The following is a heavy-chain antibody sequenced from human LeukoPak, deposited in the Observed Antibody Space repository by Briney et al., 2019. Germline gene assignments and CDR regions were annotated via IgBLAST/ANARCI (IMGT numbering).Heavy chain of an antibody. CDR3: ARDEDGPHLSSVDY. CDR2: ISSSSSYI. CDR1: GFTFSSYS. J-gene: IGHJ4*02. D-gene: IGHD2/OR15-2a*01. Sequence: WGVLRPSCAASGFTFSSYSMNWVRQAPGKGLEWVSSISSSSSYIYYADSVKGRFTISRDNAKNSLYLQMNSLRAEDTAVYYRARDEDGPHLSSVDYWGQGTLVTVSS. V-gene: IGHV3-21*01.